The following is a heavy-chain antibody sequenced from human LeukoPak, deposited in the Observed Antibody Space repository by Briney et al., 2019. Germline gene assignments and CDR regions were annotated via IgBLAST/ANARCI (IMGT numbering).Heavy chain of an antibody. D-gene: IGHD2-2*01. CDR3: ARVGCSSTSCYPHSNWFDP. CDR2: MNPNSGNT. CDR1: GYTFTSYD. J-gene: IGHJ5*02. Sequence: ASVKVSCKASGYTFTSYDINWVRQATGQGLEWMGWMNPNSGNTGYAQKFQGKVTMTRNTSISTAYMELSSLRSEDTVVYYCARVGCSSTSCYPHSNWFDPWGQGTLVTVSS. V-gene: IGHV1-8*01.